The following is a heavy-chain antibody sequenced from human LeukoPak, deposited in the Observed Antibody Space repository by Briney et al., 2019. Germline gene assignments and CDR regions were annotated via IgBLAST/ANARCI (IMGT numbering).Heavy chain of an antibody. V-gene: IGHV4-34*01. Sequence: PSETLSLTCAVYGGSFSGYYWSWIRQPPGKGLEWIGEINHSGSTNYNPSLKSRVTISVDTSKNQFSLKLSSVTAADTAVYYCAREGYGDPLDYWGQGTLVTVSS. CDR1: GGSFSGYY. J-gene: IGHJ4*02. CDR2: INHSGST. CDR3: AREGYGDPLDY. D-gene: IGHD4-17*01.